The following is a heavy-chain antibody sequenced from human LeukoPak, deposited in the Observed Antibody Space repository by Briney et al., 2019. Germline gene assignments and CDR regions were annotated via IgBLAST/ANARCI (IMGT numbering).Heavy chain of an antibody. V-gene: IGHV3-20*04. CDR1: GFTFGDYG. Sequence: GGALILSCEGPGFTFGDYGMSWVRQAPGKGPEWVAGISWNSDSTGYPDSVKGRFTISRDNAKNSLYLQMNSLRVEDTALYFCARDRRGITGTEWFDPWGQGTLVTVSS. J-gene: IGHJ5*02. D-gene: IGHD1-20*01. CDR2: ISWNSDST. CDR3: ARDRRGITGTEWFDP.